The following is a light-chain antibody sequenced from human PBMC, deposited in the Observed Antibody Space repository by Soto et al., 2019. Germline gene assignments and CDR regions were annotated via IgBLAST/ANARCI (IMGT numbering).Light chain of an antibody. CDR1: SSDVGGYNY. CDR2: DVS. V-gene: IGLV2-14*03. Sequence: QSALTQPASVSGSPGQSITISCTGTSSDVGGYNYVSWYQQHPGKAPKLIIYDVSNRPSGVSNRFSGSKSGNTASLTISGLQAKDEADYYCSSYTHSSTLVFGGGTKLTVL. CDR3: SSYTHSSTLV. J-gene: IGLJ2*01.